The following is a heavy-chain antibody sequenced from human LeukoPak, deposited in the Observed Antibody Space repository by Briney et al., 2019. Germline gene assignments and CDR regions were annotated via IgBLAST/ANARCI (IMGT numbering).Heavy chain of an antibody. CDR2: INHSGST. D-gene: IGHD1-26*01. V-gene: IGHV4-34*01. CDR1: GGSFSGYY. Sequence: SETLSLTCAVYGGSFSGYYWSWIRQPPGKGLEWIGEINHSGSTNYNPSLKGRVTISIDTSKNQFSLKLSSVTAADTAVYYCARGQVGSYAYYYYYGMDVWGQGTTVTVSS. CDR3: ARGQVGSYAYYYYYGMDV. J-gene: IGHJ6*02.